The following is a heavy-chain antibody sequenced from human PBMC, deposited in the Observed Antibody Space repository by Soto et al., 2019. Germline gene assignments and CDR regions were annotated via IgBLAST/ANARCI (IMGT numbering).Heavy chain of an antibody. Sequence: GGSLRLSCAASGFTFSSYGMHWVRQAPGKGLEWVAVISYAGSNKYYADSVKGRFTTSRDNSKNTLYLQMNSLRAEDTAVYYCANAGVAGPFGYWGQGTLVTVSS. D-gene: IGHD6-19*01. CDR2: ISYAGSNK. J-gene: IGHJ4*02. V-gene: IGHV3-30*18. CDR1: GFTFSSYG. CDR3: ANAGVAGPFGY.